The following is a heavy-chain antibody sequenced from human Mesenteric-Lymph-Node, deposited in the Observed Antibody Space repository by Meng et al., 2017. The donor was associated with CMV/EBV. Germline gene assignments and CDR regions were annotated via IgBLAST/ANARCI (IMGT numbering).Heavy chain of an antibody. CDR3: ARDLTGVDAFDI. Sequence: GSLRLSCTVSGGSISSYYWSWIRQPPGKGLEWIGYIYYSGSTKYNPSLKSRVTMSVDTSKNQFSLKLSSVTAADTAVYYCARDLTGVDAFDIWGQGTMVTASS. CDR1: GGSISSYY. V-gene: IGHV4-59*01. CDR2: IYYSGST. D-gene: IGHD7-27*01. J-gene: IGHJ3*02.